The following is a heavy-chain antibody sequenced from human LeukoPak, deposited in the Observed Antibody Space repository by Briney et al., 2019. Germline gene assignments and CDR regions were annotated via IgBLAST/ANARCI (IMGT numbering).Heavy chain of an antibody. CDR2: ISYDGSKK. J-gene: IGHJ4*02. Sequence: GGSLRLSCAASGFTFTTYALHWVRQAPGKGLEWVAVISYDGSKKLYADSVKGRFTISRDNSKNTLYLQMNSLRAEDTAVYYCAKDPKNYYDSSGYLRAPVDYWGQGTLVTVSS. V-gene: IGHV3-30-3*01. D-gene: IGHD3-22*01. CDR1: GFTFTTYA. CDR3: AKDPKNYYDSSGYLRAPVDY.